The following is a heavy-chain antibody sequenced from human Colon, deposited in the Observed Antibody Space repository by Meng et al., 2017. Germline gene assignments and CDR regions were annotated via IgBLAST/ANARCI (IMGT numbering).Heavy chain of an antibody. V-gene: IGHV4-61*01. D-gene: IGHD5-12*01. CDR1: CGVVINYSSS. CDR3: ARDSGYDKNRFDP. J-gene: IGHJ5*02. CDR2: VDCSGSS. Sequence: QAQGQGSGPAPETLSQTLSVSCGVVINYSSSCGWFRQPPRQGLEWIGFVDCSGSSNYNPYLQSRVTIAVDTSKNQFSLKVSSVTAADTAVYYCARDSGYDKNRFDPWGQGTLVTVSS.